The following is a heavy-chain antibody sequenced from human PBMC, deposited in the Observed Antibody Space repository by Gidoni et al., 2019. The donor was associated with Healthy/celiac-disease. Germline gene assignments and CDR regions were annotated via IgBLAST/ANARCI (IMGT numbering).Heavy chain of an antibody. Sequence: QVQLVESGGGVVQPGRSLRLSCAASGFTFSSYAMHWVRQAPGKGLEWVAVISYDGSNKYYADSVKGRFTISRDNSKNTLYLQMNSLRAEDTAVYYCARDKARRIGGVGIRVFDPWGQGTLVTVSS. CDR2: ISYDGSNK. D-gene: IGHD2-8*02. CDR3: ARDKARRIGGVGIRVFDP. V-gene: IGHV3-30*04. CDR1: GFTFSSYA. J-gene: IGHJ5*02.